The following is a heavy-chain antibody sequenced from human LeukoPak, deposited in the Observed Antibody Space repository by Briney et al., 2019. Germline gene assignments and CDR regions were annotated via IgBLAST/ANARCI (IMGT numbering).Heavy chain of an antibody. CDR2: ISGSDGST. V-gene: IGHV3-23*01. J-gene: IGHJ4*02. D-gene: IGHD3-3*01. CDR3: AKGLEYFDY. Sequence: PGGSLRLSCVASGFTFSTYAMSWVRQAPGKGLEWVSAISGSDGSTYYADSVKGRFTISRDNSKNTLYLQMNSLRAEDTAVYYCAKGLEYFDYWGQGTLVTVSS. CDR1: GFTFSTYA.